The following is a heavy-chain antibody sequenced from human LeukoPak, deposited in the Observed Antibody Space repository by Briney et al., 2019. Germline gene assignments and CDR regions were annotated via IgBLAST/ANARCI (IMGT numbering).Heavy chain of an antibody. V-gene: IGHV1-18*01. CDR2: ISTYNGNT. CDR1: GYTFTSYA. J-gene: IGHJ6*02. Sequence: ASVKVSCKASGYTFTSYAISWVRQAPGQGLEWMGWISTYNGNTNYPQKLQGRVTVTTDTSTTTAYMELSSLTSDDTAVYYCVRGGRAPDVWGQGTPVTVSS. CDR3: VRGGRAPDV.